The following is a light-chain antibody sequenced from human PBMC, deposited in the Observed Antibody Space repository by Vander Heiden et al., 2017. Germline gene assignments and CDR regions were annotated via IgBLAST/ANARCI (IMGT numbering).Light chain of an antibody. CDR2: GNS. Sequence: SVLTQPPSVSGAPGQTGPISCPGRRSNIGAGYDVRWYQQLPGTAPKLLIYGNSNRPSGVPDRVSGSKSGTSASLAITGLQAEDEADYYCQSYDSSLSGSVFGGGTKLTVL. CDR3: QSYDSSLSGSV. J-gene: IGLJ3*02. V-gene: IGLV1-40*01. CDR1: RSNIGAGYD.